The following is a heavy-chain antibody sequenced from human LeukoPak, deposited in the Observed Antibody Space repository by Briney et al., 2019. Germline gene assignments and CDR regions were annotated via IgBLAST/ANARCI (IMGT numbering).Heavy chain of an antibody. J-gene: IGHJ3*02. V-gene: IGHV3-9*01. CDR3: ARAIVGATTRAFDI. CDR2: ISWNSGSI. D-gene: IGHD1-26*01. CDR1: GFTFDDYA. Sequence: GGSLRLSCAASGFTFDDYAMHWVRQAPGKGLEWVSGISWNSGSIYYADSVKGRFTISRDNAKNSLYLQMNSLRAEDTAVYYCARAIVGATTRAFDIWGQGTMVTVSS.